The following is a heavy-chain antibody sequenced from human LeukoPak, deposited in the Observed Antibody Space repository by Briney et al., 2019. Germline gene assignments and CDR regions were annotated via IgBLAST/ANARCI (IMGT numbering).Heavy chain of an antibody. CDR1: GFTFDDYA. V-gene: IGHV3-9*03. CDR3: AKDIGWIAAANAFDI. CDR2: ISWNSGSI. D-gene: IGHD6-13*01. J-gene: IGHJ3*02. Sequence: PGRSLGLPCAASGFTFDDYAMHWVRQAPGKGLEWVSGISWNSGSIGYADSVKGRFTISRDNAKNSLYLQMNSLRAEDMALYYCAKDIGWIAAANAFDIWGQGTMVTVSS.